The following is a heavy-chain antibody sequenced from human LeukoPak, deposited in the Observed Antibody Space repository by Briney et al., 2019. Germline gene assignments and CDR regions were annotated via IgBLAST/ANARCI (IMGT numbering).Heavy chain of an antibody. CDR3: ARGVVPAAMRVADY. Sequence: ASVKVSCKASGYTFTSYYMHWVRQAPGQGLEWMGWINPNSGGTNYAQKFQGRVTMTRDTSISTAYMELSRLRSDDTAVYYCARGVVPAAMRVADYWGQGTLVTVSS. CDR2: INPNSGGT. J-gene: IGHJ4*02. V-gene: IGHV1-2*02. CDR1: GYTFTSYY. D-gene: IGHD2-2*01.